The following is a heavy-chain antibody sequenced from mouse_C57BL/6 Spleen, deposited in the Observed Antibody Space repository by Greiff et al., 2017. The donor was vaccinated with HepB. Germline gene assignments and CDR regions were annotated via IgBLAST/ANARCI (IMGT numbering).Heavy chain of an antibody. D-gene: IGHD2-1*01. CDR3: ARDRGYYGNPYWYFDV. CDR2: ISDGGSYT. V-gene: IGHV5-4*01. CDR1: GFTFSSYA. J-gene: IGHJ1*03. Sequence: EVQLVESGGGLVKPGGSLKLSCAASGFTFSSYAMSWVRQTPEKRLEWVATISDGGSYTYYPDNVKGRFTISRDNAKNNLYLQMSHLKSEDTAMYYCARDRGYYGNPYWYFDVWGTGTTVTVSS.